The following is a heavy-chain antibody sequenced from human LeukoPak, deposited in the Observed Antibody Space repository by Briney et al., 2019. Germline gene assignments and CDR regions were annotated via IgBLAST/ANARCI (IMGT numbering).Heavy chain of an antibody. D-gene: IGHD3-16*02. CDR2: INPNSGGT. V-gene: IGHV1-2*02. Sequence: ASVKVSCKASGYTFTGFYMHWVRQAPGQGLEWMGWINPNSGGTNYAQKLQGRVTMTTDTSTSTAYMELRSLRSDDTAVYYCARDLVGDYVWGSYRYNGNWFDPWGQGTLVTVSS. J-gene: IGHJ5*02. CDR3: ARDLVGDYVWGSYRYNGNWFDP. CDR1: GYTFTGFY.